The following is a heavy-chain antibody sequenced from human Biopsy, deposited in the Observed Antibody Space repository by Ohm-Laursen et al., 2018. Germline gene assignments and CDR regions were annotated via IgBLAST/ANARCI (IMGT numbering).Heavy chain of an antibody. V-gene: IGHV4-4*07. D-gene: IGHD1-26*01. CDR1: GDSINNYY. CDR2: IYTSGSP. CDR3: ARGTGRHYVYGAFDI. Sequence: SETLSLTCTVSGDSINNYYWSWIRQPAGKGLEWIGRIYTSGSPNYNLSPESRVTMSVDTSKNQFSLNLRSVTAADTAVYYCARGTGRHYVYGAFDIWGQGTVVTVSS. J-gene: IGHJ3*02.